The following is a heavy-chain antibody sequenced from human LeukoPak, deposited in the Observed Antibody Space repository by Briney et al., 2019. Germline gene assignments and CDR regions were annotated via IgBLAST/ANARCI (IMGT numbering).Heavy chain of an antibody. CDR2: IRYDGSNK. J-gene: IGHJ4*02. CDR3: ASRLGTTVVTGFDY. D-gene: IGHD4-23*01. V-gene: IGHV3-30*02. CDR1: GFTFSSYG. Sequence: GGSLRLSCAASGFTFSSYGMHWVRQAPGKGLEWVAFIRYDGSNKYYADSEKGRFTISRDNSKNTLYLQMNSLRAEDTAVYYCASRLGTTVVTGFDYWGQGTLVTVSS.